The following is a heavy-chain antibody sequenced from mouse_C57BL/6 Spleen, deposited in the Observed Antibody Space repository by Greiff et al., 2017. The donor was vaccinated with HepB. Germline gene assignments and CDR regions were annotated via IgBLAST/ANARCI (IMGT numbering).Heavy chain of an antibody. Sequence: VQVVESGAELVRPGASVTLSCKASGYTFTDYEMHWVKQTPVHGLEWIGAIDPETGGTAYNQKFKGKAILTADKSSSTAYMELRSLTSEDSAVYYCTRPTWFAYWGQGTLVTVSA. CDR3: TRPTWFAY. CDR2: IDPETGGT. V-gene: IGHV1-15*01. J-gene: IGHJ3*01. CDR1: GYTFTDYE.